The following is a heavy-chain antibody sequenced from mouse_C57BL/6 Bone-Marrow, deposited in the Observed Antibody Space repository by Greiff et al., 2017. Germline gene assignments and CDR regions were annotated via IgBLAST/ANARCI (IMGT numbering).Heavy chain of an antibody. D-gene: IGHD1-1*01. CDR3: ARSRITTVVDY. J-gene: IGHJ2*01. V-gene: IGHV14-3*01. CDR1: GFNIKNTY. Sequence: VQLQQSVAELVRPGASVKLSCTASGFNIKNTYMHWVKQRPEQGLEWIGSIGPANGNTKSAPKFHGKATITADTAANTAYLQLSSLTSEDTAIYYCARSRITTVVDYWGQGTTLTVSS. CDR2: IGPANGNT.